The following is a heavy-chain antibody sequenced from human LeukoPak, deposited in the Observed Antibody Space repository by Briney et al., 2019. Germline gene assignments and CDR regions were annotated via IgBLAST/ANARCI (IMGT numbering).Heavy chain of an antibody. CDR3: AKDLYGYVSNWFDP. CDR2: ISGSGGST. J-gene: IGHJ5*02. D-gene: IGHD5-12*01. CDR1: GFTFSSYA. Sequence: GGSLRLSXAASGFTFSSYAMSWVRQAPGKGLERVSAISGSGGSTYYADSVKGRFTISRDNSKNTLYLQMNSLRAEDTAVYYCAKDLYGYVSNWFDPWGQGTLVTVSS. V-gene: IGHV3-23*01.